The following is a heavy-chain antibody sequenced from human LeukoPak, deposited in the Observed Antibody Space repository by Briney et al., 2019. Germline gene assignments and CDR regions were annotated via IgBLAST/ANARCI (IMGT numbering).Heavy chain of an antibody. J-gene: IGHJ6*02. Sequence: GGSLRLSCAASGFTFSSYSMNWVRQAPGKGLEWVSSISSSSSYIYYADSVKGRFTISRDNAKNSLYLQMNSLRAEDTAVYHCARKSITMVRGVQYYYGMDVWGQGTTVTVSS. CDR2: ISSSSSYI. CDR1: GFTFSSYS. V-gene: IGHV3-21*01. CDR3: ARKSITMVRGVQYYYGMDV. D-gene: IGHD3-10*01.